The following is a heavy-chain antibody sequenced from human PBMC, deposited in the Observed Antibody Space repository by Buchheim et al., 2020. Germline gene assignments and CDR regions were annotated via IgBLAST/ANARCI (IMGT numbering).Heavy chain of an antibody. V-gene: IGHV3-33*01. Sequence: QVQLVESGGGVVQPGRSLRLSCAASGFTFSSYGMHWVRQAPGKGLEWVAVIWYDGSNKYYADSVKGRFTISRDNSKNTLYLQMNSLRAEDTAVYYCARDDGITIFGVVITKGGLDVWGQGTT. CDR2: IWYDGSNK. CDR3: ARDDGITIFGVVITKGGLDV. D-gene: IGHD3-3*01. J-gene: IGHJ6*02. CDR1: GFTFSSYG.